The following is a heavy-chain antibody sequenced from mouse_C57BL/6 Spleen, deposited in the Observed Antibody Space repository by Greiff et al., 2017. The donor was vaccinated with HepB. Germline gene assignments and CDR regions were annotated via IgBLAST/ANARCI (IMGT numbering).Heavy chain of an antibody. V-gene: IGHV6-3*01. D-gene: IGHD4-1*02. CDR1: GFTFSNYW. CDR2: IRLKSDNYAT. CDR3: TGYGNWNYFDY. J-gene: IGHJ2*01. Sequence: EVKLVESGGGLVQPGGSMKLSCVASGFTFSNYWMNWVRQSPEKGLEWVAQIRLKSDNYATHYAESVKGRFTISRDDSKSSVYLQMNNLRAEDTGIYYCTGYGNWNYFDYWGQGTTLTVSS.